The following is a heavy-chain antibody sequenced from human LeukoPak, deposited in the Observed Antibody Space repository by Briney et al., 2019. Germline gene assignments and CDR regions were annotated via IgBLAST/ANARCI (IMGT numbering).Heavy chain of an antibody. V-gene: IGHV1-46*01. CDR2: INPSGGST. D-gene: IGHD3-22*01. CDR3: ARVGDTYYYDSSGYLDY. Sequence: ASVKVSCKASGYTFTSYYMHWVRQAPGQGLEWMGIINPSGGSTSYAQKFQGRVTMTRDTSTSTVYMELSSLRSEDTAVYYCARVGDTYYYDSSGYLDYWGQGTLVTVSS. J-gene: IGHJ4*02. CDR1: GYTFTSYY.